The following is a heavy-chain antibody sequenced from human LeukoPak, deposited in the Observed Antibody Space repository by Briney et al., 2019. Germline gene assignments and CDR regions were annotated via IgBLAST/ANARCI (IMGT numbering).Heavy chain of an antibody. Sequence: SGGSLRLSCAASGITLTCNVMSWVRQVPGKGLEWVSSISTRSNYIYYRDSVKGRFTISRDNARNSLFLQMNSLRPEDTAMYYCARDYVAGLSGAGPFEYWGQGTLVTVSS. CDR1: GITLTCNV. CDR3: ARDYVAGLSGAGPFEY. V-gene: IGHV3-21*01. J-gene: IGHJ4*02. D-gene: IGHD6-13*01. CDR2: ISTRSNYI.